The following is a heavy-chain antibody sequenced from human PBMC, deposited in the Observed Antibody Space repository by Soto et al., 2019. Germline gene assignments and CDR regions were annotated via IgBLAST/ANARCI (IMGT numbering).Heavy chain of an antibody. V-gene: IGHV1-2*02. CDR2: INPKSGGT. J-gene: IGHJ3*02. CDR3: ATDRVAFDM. CDR1: GYMFTGDY. Sequence: ASVKVSCKASGYMFTGDYIHGVRQAPGQGLEWMGWINPKSGGTKYAEKFQGRVSMTGDTSITTAYLELSSLTSDDTAVYYCATDRVAFDMWGQGTKVTVSS. D-gene: IGHD3-22*01.